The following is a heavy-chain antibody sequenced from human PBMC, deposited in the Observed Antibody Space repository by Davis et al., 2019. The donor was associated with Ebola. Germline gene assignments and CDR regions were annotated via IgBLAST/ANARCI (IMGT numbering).Heavy chain of an antibody. J-gene: IGHJ4*02. Sequence: PGGSLRLSCAASGFTFSNAWMSWVRQAPGKGLEWVAVISYDGSNKYDADSVKGRFTISRDNSKNTLYLQMNSLRAEDTAVYYCARGSEGLDFDWLPDYYFDYWGQGTLVTVSS. CDR2: ISYDGSNK. V-gene: IGHV3-30-3*01. D-gene: IGHD3-9*01. CDR1: GFTFSNAW. CDR3: ARGSEGLDFDWLPDYYFDY.